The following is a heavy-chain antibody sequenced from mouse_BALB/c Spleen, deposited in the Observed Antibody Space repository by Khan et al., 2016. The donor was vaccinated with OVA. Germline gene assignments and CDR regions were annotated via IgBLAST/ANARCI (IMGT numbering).Heavy chain of an antibody. V-gene: IGHV2-2*02. CDR2: IWSAGSK. D-gene: IGHD2-4*01. Sequence: QVQLKESGPGLVQPSQSLSITCTVSGFSLNNYSVHWVRQSPGKGLEWLGVIWSAGSKDYNNAFISRMTISKDNYRNQTLFRMTSLQPKDTAIYYCARRGYDYGRGSLFAYWGQGTLVTVAA. CDR3: ARRGYDYGRGSLFAY. J-gene: IGHJ3*01. CDR1: GFSLNNYS.